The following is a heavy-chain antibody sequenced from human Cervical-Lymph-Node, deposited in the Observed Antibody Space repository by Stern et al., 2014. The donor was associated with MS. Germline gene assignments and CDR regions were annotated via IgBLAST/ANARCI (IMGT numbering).Heavy chain of an antibody. D-gene: IGHD2-21*02. CDR1: GHTLSEIS. Sequence: QVQLVQPGAEAKKPGASVKVSCKVSGHTLSEISMHWVRQAPGKGLEWMGGFDPEHGDTRYAQKFQGRVTMAEDRSTDTAYMELSSLRSEDTAVYYCATHRGRVTYYYGMDVWGQGTTVTVSS. J-gene: IGHJ6*02. V-gene: IGHV1-24*01. CDR2: FDPEHGDT. CDR3: ATHRGRVTYYYGMDV.